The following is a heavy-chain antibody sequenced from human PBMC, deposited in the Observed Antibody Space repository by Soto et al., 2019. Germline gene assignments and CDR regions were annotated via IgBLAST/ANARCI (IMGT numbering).Heavy chain of an antibody. Sequence: GASVKVSCKASGGTFSSYAISWVRQAPGQGLEWMGGIIPIFGTANYAQKFQGRVTITADKSTSTAYMELSSLRSEDTAVYYCARAPLAEDIVVVAAAIGPGGMDVWGQGTTVTVSS. CDR2: IIPIFGTA. V-gene: IGHV1-69*06. D-gene: IGHD2-15*01. J-gene: IGHJ6*02. CDR1: GGTFSSYA. CDR3: ARAPLAEDIVVVAAAIGPGGMDV.